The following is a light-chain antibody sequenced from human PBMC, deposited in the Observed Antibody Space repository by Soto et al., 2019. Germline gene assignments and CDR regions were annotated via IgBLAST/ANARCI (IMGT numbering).Light chain of an antibody. J-gene: IGKJ2*01. Sequence: DIAMTQSPSTLSASVGDRVTITCRATQSLTIWLAWYQQKPGKAPKLLISKASSLESGVPSRFSGSGSGTEFSLTISSLQPDDFATYYCQQYKAYPYTFGQGTKLEMK. CDR2: KAS. V-gene: IGKV1-5*03. CDR1: QSLTIW. CDR3: QQYKAYPYT.